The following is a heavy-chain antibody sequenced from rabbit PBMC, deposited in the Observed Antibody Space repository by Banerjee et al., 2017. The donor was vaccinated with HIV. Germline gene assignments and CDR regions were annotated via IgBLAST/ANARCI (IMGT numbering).Heavy chain of an antibody. Sequence: QEQLKESGGDLVKPEGSPTLTCKASGFALNNNYIMRWVRQAPGKGLEWIASIYINNPTTYYATWARGRFTISKTSSTTVTLQMTRLTAADTATYFCATDTYGVGAFDLWGPGTLVTVS. J-gene: IGHJ4*01. D-gene: IGHD6-1*01. V-gene: IGHV1S45*01. CDR1: GFALNNNYI. CDR3: ATDTYGVGAFDL. CDR2: IYINNPTT.